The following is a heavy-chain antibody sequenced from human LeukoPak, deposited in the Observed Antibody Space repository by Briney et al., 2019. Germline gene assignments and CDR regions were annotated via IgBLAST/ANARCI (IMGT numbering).Heavy chain of an antibody. V-gene: IGHV1-8*01. J-gene: IGHJ4*02. Sequence: ASVKVSCKASGYTFTSYDINSGRQAPGQGLEWMGWMNPNSGNTGYAQKFQGRVTMTRNTSISTAYMELSSLRSEDTAVYYCARRIFDDYGDYPFEDYWGQGTLVTVSS. CDR1: GYTFTSYD. CDR3: ARRIFDDYGDYPFEDY. D-gene: IGHD4-17*01. CDR2: MNPNSGNT.